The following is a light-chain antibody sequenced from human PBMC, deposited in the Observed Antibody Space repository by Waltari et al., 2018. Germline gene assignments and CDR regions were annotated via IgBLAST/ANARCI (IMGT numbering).Light chain of an antibody. V-gene: IGKV3-20*01. J-gene: IGKJ5*01. CDR2: GAS. CDR3: QQYGTSIT. CDR1: QSVRSSY. Sequence: TQSPGTLSLSPGERATLSCRASQSVRSSYLAWYLQKPGQAPRLLIYGASSRATGIPDRFSGSGSGTDFTLTISRLEPDDFAVYYCQQYGTSITFGQGTRLEIK.